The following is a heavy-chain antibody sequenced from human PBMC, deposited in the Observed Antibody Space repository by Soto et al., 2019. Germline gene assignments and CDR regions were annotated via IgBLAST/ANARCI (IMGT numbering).Heavy chain of an antibody. CDR3: ARHRVPRVFPAADAALAI. CDR2: ISPGDSDA. J-gene: IGHJ3*02. V-gene: IGHV5-51*01. Sequence: PGQSLKISCQGSGYNYATHLIGWVRQMPGKGLEWMGIISPGDSDARYGPSFQGPLTISADRSIRTAYLHGSTLNASDTAIYYCARHRVPRVFPAADAALAIWGQGTMVTVSS. D-gene: IGHD6-25*01. CDR1: GYNYATHL.